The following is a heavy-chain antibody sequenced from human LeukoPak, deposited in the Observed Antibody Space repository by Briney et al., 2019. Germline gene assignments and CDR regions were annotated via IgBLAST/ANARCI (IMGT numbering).Heavy chain of an antibody. CDR3: ARDESPVDYYYYYYYMDV. Sequence: SETLSLTCTVSGGSISNNNWWSWVRQSPEKGLEWIGEIYHTGSTNYNPSLKSRVTISGDTSKNQFSLKLRSVTAADTAVYYCARDESPVDYYYYYYYMDVWGKGTTVTVSS. CDR1: GGSISNNNW. CDR2: IYHTGST. V-gene: IGHV4-4*02. D-gene: IGHD3-9*01. J-gene: IGHJ6*03.